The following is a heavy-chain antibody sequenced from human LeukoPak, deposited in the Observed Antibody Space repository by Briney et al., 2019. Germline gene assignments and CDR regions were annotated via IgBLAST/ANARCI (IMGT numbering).Heavy chain of an antibody. V-gene: IGHV1-18*01. D-gene: IGHD1/OR15-1a*01. CDR1: GYSFSNHG. Sequence: GASVKVSCKGSGYSFSNHGVTWVRQAPGQGLEWIGWISPHKGNTNYQQRLQGRLIMTTDASTSTAYMELRDLRPDDTAIYYCARDQQQGDHYSFYYMDFWGEGTTVIVSS. J-gene: IGHJ6*03. CDR3: ARDQQQGDHYSFYYMDF. CDR2: ISPHKGNT.